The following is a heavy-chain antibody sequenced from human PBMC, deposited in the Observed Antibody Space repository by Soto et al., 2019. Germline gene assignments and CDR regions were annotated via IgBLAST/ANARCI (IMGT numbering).Heavy chain of an antibody. D-gene: IGHD7-27*01. V-gene: IGHV2-5*02. CDR1: GFSLSTSGVG. J-gene: IGHJ4*02. Sequence: QITLKESGPTLVKPTQTLTLTFTFSGFSLSTSGVGVGWIRQPPGKALEWLALIYWDDDKRYSPSLKSRLTNTKDTSKNQVVLTMTNMDPVDTATYYCAHSLIPNWGSRGAFDYLGQGTLVTVSS. CDR2: IYWDDDK. CDR3: AHSLIPNWGSRGAFDY.